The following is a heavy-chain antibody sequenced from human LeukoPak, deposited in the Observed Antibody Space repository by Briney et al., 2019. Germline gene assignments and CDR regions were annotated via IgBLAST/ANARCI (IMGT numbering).Heavy chain of an antibody. CDR1: GGSFSGYY. CDR3: ARGLGYYYYYMDV. J-gene: IGHJ6*03. Sequence: PSETLSLTCAVYGGSFSGYYWSWIRQPPGKGLEWIGEINHSGSTNYNPSLKSRVNISVETSKNQFSLKLSSVTAADTAVYYCARGLGYYYYYMDVWGKGTTVTVSS. V-gene: IGHV4-34*01. CDR2: INHSGST.